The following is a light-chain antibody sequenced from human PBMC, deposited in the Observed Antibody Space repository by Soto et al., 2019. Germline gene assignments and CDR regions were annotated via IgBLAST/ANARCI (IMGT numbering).Light chain of an antibody. CDR2: DAS. CDR3: QQRSNWWT. J-gene: IGKJ1*01. V-gene: IGKV3-11*01. CDR1: QRVSSY. Sequence: EIVLTQSPATLSLSPGERATLSCRASQRVSSYLAWYQQKPGQAPRLLIYDASNRATGIPARFSGSGSGTDFTLTSSSLEPEDVEVYYCQQRSNWWTFGQGTKVEIK.